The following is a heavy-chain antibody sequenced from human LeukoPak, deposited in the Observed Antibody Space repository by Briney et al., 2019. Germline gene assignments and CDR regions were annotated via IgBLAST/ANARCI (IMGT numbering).Heavy chain of an antibody. J-gene: IGHJ4*02. CDR3: ARELSQSFDH. CDR1: GFTFRSYG. V-gene: IGHV3-33*01. CDR2: IWYDGSNK. Sequence: GRSLRLSCAASGFTFRSYGMHWVRQAPGKGLEWVAVIWYDGSNKYYADSVKGRFSISRDISKNTLYLQMDSLRAEDTAVYYCARELSQSFDHWGQGTLVTVSS. D-gene: IGHD3-3*02.